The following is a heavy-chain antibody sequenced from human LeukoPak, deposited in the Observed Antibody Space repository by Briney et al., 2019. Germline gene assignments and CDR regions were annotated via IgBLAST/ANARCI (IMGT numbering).Heavy chain of an antibody. CDR1: GYTFTSYG. D-gene: IGHD2-2*02. J-gene: IGHJ5*02. CDR3: ARGCSSTSCYSNKGFDP. V-gene: IGHV1-18*01. CDR2: ISAYNGNT. Sequence: ASVKVSCKASGYTFTSYGISWVRQAPGQGLEWMGWISAYNGNTNYAQKLQGRVTMTTDTSTSTAYMELSSLRSEDTAVYYCARGCSSTSCYSNKGFDPWGQGTLVTVSS.